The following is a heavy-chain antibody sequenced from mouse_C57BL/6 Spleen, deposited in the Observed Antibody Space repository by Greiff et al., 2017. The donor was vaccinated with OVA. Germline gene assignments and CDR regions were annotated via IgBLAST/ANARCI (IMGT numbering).Heavy chain of an antibody. J-gene: IGHJ4*01. CDR3: ARLNSNQYYYAMDY. D-gene: IGHD2-5*01. Sequence: VKVVESGPGLVAPSQSLSITCTVSGFSLTSYGVHWVRQPPGKGLEWLVVIWSDGSTTYNSALKSRLSISKDNSKSQVFLKMNSLQTDDTAMYYCARLNSNQYYYAMDYWGQGTSVTVSS. CDR2: IWSDGST. V-gene: IGHV2-6*03. CDR1: GFSLTSYG.